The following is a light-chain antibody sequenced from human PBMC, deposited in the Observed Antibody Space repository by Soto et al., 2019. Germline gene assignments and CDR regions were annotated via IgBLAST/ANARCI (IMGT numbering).Light chain of an antibody. CDR2: EVS. CDR3: CSYTQSDTLL. V-gene: IGLV2-23*02. Sequence: QSALTQAASVSGSPGQSITISCIGTSSDVGNYNFVSWYQHHPGKAPRLIISEVSNRPSGIPSRFSGSKSGNTASLTISGLRAEDEADYYCCSYTQSDTLLFGGGTKLTVL. CDR1: SSDVGNYNF. J-gene: IGLJ2*01.